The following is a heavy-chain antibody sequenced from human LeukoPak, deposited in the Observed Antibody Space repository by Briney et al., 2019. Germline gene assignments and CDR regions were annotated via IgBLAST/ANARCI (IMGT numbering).Heavy chain of an antibody. V-gene: IGHV3-11*01. J-gene: IGHJ5*02. CDR3: ATDGAGFDT. CDR2: INIGGTNT. Sequence: PGGSLRLSCAASGFTFTEQYMNWIRQAPGKGLEWLSYINIGGTNTHYADSVKGRFTISRDNAKKSLYLEMNNLRAEDTAVYYCATDGAGFDTWGQGVLVTVSS. CDR1: GFTFTEQY.